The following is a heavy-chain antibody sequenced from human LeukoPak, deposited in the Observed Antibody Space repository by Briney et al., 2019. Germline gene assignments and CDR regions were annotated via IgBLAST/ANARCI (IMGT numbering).Heavy chain of an antibody. V-gene: IGHV1-2*02. Sequence: GASVKVSCNTFGYTFTGYYMHWVRQAPGQGLEWMGWINPNSGGTNYAQKFQGRVTMTRDTSISTAYMEVSRLRSNDTAVYYCARDQRWFDPWGQGTLVTVSS. CDR1: GYTFTGYY. CDR3: ARDQRWFDP. J-gene: IGHJ5*02. CDR2: INPNSGGT.